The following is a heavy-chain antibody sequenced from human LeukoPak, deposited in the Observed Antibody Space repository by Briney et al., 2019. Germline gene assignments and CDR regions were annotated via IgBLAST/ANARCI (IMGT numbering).Heavy chain of an antibody. CDR3: AREDPYSEGMDV. CDR1: GFTFSSYW. CDR2: INSDGSSE. Sequence: PGGSLRLSCAASGFTFSSYWMHWVRQAPGKGLVWVSRINSDGSSETYADSVKGRFTISRDNAKNTLYVQMNSLRAEDTAVYYCAREDPYSEGMDVWGQRTSVTVSS. D-gene: IGHD3-9*01. V-gene: IGHV3-74*03. J-gene: IGHJ6*02.